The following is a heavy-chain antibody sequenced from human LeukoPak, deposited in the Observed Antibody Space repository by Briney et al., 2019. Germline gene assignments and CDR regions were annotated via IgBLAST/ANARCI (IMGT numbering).Heavy chain of an antibody. V-gene: IGHV3-30*02. CDR2: IRYDGSNK. Sequence: GGSLRLSCAASGFTFSSYGMHWVRQAPGKGLEWVAFIRYDGSNKYYADSVKGRFTISRDNSKNTLYLQMNSLRAEDTAVYYCAKDLVGQQLVNNWFDPWGQGTLVTVSS. J-gene: IGHJ5*02. CDR1: GFTFSSYG. D-gene: IGHD6-13*01. CDR3: AKDLVGQQLVNNWFDP.